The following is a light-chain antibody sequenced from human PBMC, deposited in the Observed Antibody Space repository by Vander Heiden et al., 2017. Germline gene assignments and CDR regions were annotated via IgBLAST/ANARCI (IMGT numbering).Light chain of an antibody. CDR1: QSLLYSDGKTY. CDR3: RQKIHVPTT. Sequence: DVVLTQSPLSLSVTPGQPASVSCKSTQSLLYSDGKTYLSWYLQKPGQPPQLLIYELSNRFSGVPERFSGSGSGTDFTLKISRVEAEDVGVYYCRQKIHVPTTFGGGTKVEIK. CDR2: ELS. V-gene: IGKV2D-29*01. J-gene: IGKJ4*01.